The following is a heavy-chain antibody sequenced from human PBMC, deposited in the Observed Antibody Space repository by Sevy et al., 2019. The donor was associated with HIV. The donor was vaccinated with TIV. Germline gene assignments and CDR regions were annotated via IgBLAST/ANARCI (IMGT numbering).Heavy chain of an antibody. D-gene: IGHD2-15*01. CDR3: ARSRPLYGGNSPFFDY. Sequence: SETLSLTCTVSGYSISSGYYWGWIRQPPGKGLEWIGSIYHSGSTYYNPSLKSRVTISVDTSKNQFSLKLSSVTAADTAVYYCARSRPLYGGNSPFFDYWGQGTLVTVSS. J-gene: IGHJ4*02. CDR1: GYSISSGYY. V-gene: IGHV4-38-2*02. CDR2: IYHSGST.